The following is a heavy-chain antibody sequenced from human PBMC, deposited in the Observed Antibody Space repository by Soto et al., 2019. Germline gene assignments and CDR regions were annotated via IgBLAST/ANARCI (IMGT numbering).Heavy chain of an antibody. D-gene: IGHD2-21*02. J-gene: IGHJ3*02. Sequence: QVQLVESGGGVVQPGRSLRLSCTASGFTFSAYGIQWVRQAPGKGLEWVAVISFDGSLKFYADSVQGRFSISRDHSKNSLDLQMDSLRGEDTAVYYCVSVCGGDCAQAFENWGQGTMVTVSS. CDR1: GFTFSAYG. CDR2: ISFDGSLK. V-gene: IGHV3-33*01. CDR3: VSVCGGDCAQAFEN.